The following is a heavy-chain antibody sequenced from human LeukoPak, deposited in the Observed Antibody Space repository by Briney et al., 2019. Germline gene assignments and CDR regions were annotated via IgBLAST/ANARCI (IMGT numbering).Heavy chain of an antibody. J-gene: IGHJ4*02. CDR3: ARDLGYCTNVVGHTRFDY. V-gene: IGHV3-7*03. D-gene: IGHD2-8*01. CDR1: APILSGHW. CDR2: IKEDESDR. Sequence: GGSLTLSCEGSAPILSGHWTKWARQTRGEGMEWVACIKEDESDRKYVGSVKDRFSISRDHTKGSLFLQLNSLRAEDTAVYYCARDLGYCTNVVGHTRFDYWGQGTLVAVSS.